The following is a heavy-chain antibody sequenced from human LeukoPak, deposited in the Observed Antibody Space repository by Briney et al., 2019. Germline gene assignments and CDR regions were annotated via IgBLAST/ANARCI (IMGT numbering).Heavy chain of an antibody. J-gene: IGHJ4*02. CDR2: ISSSSSYI. CDR1: GFTFSTYA. V-gene: IGHV3-21*01. CDR3: ARGAGTTDY. Sequence: GWSLRLSCAASGFTFSTYAISWVRQAPGKGLEWVSSISSSSSYIYYADSVKGRFTISRDNAKNSLYLQMNSLRAEDTAVYYCARGAGTTDYWGQGTLVTVSS. D-gene: IGHD1-1*01.